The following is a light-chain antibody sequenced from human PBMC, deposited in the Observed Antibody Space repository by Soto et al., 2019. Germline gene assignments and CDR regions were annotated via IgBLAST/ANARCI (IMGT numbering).Light chain of an antibody. Sequence: EIVMTQSPATLAVSPGDTATLSCRASQSLGGNLAWYQQKPGQAPRLLIFRASSRATGVPARFSASGSGTEFTLTINGLQSEDFAVYYCQQYNNWPPVFGQGTKVDI. CDR1: QSLGGN. V-gene: IGKV3-15*01. CDR3: QQYNNWPPV. CDR2: RAS. J-gene: IGKJ1*01.